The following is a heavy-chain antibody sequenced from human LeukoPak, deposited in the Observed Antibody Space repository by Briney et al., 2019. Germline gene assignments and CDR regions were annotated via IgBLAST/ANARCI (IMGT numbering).Heavy chain of an antibody. CDR1: GYTFTGYY. Sequence: ASVKVSCKASGYTFTGYYMHWVRQAPGQGLEWMGGFDPEDGETIYAQKFQGRVTMTEDTSTDTAYMELSSLRSEDTAVYYCATQRGLAFDPWGQGTLVTVSS. V-gene: IGHV1-24*01. J-gene: IGHJ5*02. CDR2: FDPEDGET. CDR3: ATQRGLAFDP. D-gene: IGHD1-1*01.